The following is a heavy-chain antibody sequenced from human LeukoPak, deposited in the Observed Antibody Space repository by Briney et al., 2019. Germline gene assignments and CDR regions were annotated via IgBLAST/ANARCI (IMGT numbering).Heavy chain of an antibody. CDR2: INHSAST. D-gene: IGHD2-15*01. J-gene: IGHJ5*02. CDR1: GGSISSKTYY. CDR3: ARGRRVIVVGVAARLGHNWFDP. V-gene: IGHV4-39*07. Sequence: SETLSLTCTVSGGSISSKTYYWGWIRQPPGKGLEWIGEINHSASTNYNPSLKSRVTISVDTSKKQISLKLSSVTAADTAVYYCARGRRVIVVGVAARLGHNWFDPWGQGTLVTVSS.